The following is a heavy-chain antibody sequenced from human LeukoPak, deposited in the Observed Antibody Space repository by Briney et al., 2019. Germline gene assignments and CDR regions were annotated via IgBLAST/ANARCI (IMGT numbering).Heavy chain of an antibody. J-gene: IGHJ6*02. Sequence: VGSVNVSCTASGYTFTGYYMHWVRQAPGQGLEWVGWINPNSGGTNYAQKFQGRVTMTRDTSISTDYMELSRLRSDDTAVYYCARAGGDGYNFDHYYYGMDVWGQGTTVTVSS. CDR2: INPNSGGT. V-gene: IGHV1-2*02. CDR1: GYTFTGYY. D-gene: IGHD5-24*01. CDR3: ARAGGDGYNFDHYYYGMDV.